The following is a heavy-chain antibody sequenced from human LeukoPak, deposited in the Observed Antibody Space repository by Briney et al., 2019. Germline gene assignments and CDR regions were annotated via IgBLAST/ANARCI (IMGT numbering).Heavy chain of an antibody. V-gene: IGHV3-21*01. J-gene: IGHJ4*02. CDR1: GFSVSSNY. D-gene: IGHD3-10*01. CDR3: ASETADGSGSYLPNYFDY. Sequence: PGGSLRLSCAASGFSVSSNYMSWVRQAPGKGLEWVSSISSSSSYIYYADSVKGRFTISRDNAKNSLYLQMNSLRAEDTAVYYCASETADGSGSYLPNYFDYWGQGTLVTVSS. CDR2: ISSSSSYI.